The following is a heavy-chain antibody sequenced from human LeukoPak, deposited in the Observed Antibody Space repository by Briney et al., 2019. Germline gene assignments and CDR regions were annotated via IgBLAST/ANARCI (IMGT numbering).Heavy chain of an antibody. V-gene: IGHV3-9*01. Sequence: SGGSLRLSCAASGFTFDDYAMPWVRQAPGKGLEWVSGISWNSGSIGYADSVKGRFTISRDNAKNSLYLQMNSLRAEDTALYYCAKDMELAVAGIGDYWGQGTLVTVSS. CDR1: GFTFDDYA. J-gene: IGHJ4*02. CDR2: ISWNSGSI. CDR3: AKDMELAVAGIGDY. D-gene: IGHD6-19*01.